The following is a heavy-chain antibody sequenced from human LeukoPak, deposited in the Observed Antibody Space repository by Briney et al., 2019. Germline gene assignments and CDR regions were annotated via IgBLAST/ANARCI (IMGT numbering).Heavy chain of an antibody. J-gene: IGHJ3*02. CDR1: GGTFSSYA. CDR3: ARNGRDAFDI. V-gene: IGHV1-69*13. Sequence: EASVKVSCKASGGTFSSYAISWVRQAPGQGLEWMGGIIPIFGTANYAQKFQGRVTITADESTSTAYMELSSLRSEDTAVYYCARNGRDAFDIWGQGTMVTVSS. D-gene: IGHD1-26*01. CDR2: IIPIFGTA.